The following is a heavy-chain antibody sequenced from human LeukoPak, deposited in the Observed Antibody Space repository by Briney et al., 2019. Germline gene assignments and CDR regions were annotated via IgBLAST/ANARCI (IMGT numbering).Heavy chain of an antibody. CDR3: ARVSGSYSDY. Sequence: SETLSLTCAVYGGSFSGYYWSWIRQPPGKGLEWIGEINHSGSTNYNPSLKSRVTISVDKSKNQFSLKLSSVTAADTAVYYCARVSGSYSDYWGQGTLVTVSS. CDR2: INHSGST. V-gene: IGHV4-34*01. CDR1: GGSFSGYY. J-gene: IGHJ4*02. D-gene: IGHD1-26*01.